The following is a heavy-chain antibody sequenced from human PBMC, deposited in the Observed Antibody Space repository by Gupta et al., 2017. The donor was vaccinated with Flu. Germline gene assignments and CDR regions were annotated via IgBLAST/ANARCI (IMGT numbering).Heavy chain of an antibody. D-gene: IGHD3-22*01. J-gene: IGHJ4*02. CDR2: INPNSGDT. Sequence: QVQLVQSGAEVKKSGASVKVSCKTSGYSFTAYFIHWVRQAPGQGLEWMGRINPNSGDTNYAQKFQGRVTVTRDTSISTTYVDLSSLSSDDTAVYYCARAYYYDSAAFNFDSWGQGTLVTVSS. CDR1: GYSFTAYF. CDR3: ARAYYYDSAAFNFDS. V-gene: IGHV1-2*06.